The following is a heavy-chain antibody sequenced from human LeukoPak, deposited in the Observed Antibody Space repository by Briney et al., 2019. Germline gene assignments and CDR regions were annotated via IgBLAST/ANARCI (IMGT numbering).Heavy chain of an antibody. J-gene: IGHJ4*02. Sequence: AGGSLRLSCAASGFTFSNAWMNWVRQAPGKRLEWVGRIKRKTDGGTTEYAAPVQGRFTISRDDSTNTLYLQMNSLKTEDTAVYYCTTDPSVLVVGYWGQGTLVTVSS. CDR2: IKRKTDGGTT. CDR3: TTDPSVLVVGY. D-gene: IGHD2-15*01. V-gene: IGHV3-15*01. CDR1: GFTFSNAW.